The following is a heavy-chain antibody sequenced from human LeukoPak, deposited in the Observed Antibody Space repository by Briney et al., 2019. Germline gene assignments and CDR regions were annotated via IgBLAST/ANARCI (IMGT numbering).Heavy chain of an antibody. CDR2: IYSDGST. D-gene: IGHD3/OR15-3a*01. Sequence: GGSLRLSCAASGFIFSNNYMSWVRQAPGKGLEWVSVIYSDGSTYYADSVKGRFTISRDNSKNMLYLQMNSLRAEDTAVYYCAREPGTDYRKYYFDYWGQGTLVTVSS. J-gene: IGHJ4*02. CDR1: GFIFSNNY. V-gene: IGHV3-53*01. CDR3: AREPGTDYRKYYFDY.